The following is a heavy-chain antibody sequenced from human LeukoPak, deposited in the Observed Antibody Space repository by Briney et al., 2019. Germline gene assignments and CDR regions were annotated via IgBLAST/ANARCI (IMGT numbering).Heavy chain of an antibody. CDR3: AKRPLKTYHVPATALPFDY. V-gene: IGHV3-23*01. J-gene: IGHJ4*02. CDR2: ISSSATYT. CDR1: GFTFSSYG. Sequence: GGSLRLSCAPSGFTFSSYGMHWVRQAPGKGLEWVAGISSSATYTYYADSVKGRFTISRDNSKNTLYLQMNSLRAEDTAIYYCAKRPLKTYHVPATALPFDYWGQGTLVTVSS. D-gene: IGHD2-2*01.